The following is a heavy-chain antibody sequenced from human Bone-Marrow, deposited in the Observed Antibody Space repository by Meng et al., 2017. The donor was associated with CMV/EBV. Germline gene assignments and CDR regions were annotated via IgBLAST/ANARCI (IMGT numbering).Heavy chain of an antibody. Sequence: VRRLQAGDEVKKPGASVKVSCNASGYTFTSYGIRWVRQAPGQGLEWMGWISAYNGNTNYAQKLQSRVTMTTDTSTSTAYMELRSLRSDDTAVYYCVVGRGFDYWGQGTLVTASS. V-gene: IGHV1-18*01. D-gene: IGHD2-2*01. CDR3: VVGRGFDY. J-gene: IGHJ4*02. CDR1: GYTFTSYG. CDR2: ISAYNGNT.